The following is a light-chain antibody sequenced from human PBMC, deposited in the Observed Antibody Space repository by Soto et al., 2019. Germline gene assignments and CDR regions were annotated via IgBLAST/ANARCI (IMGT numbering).Light chain of an antibody. V-gene: IGLV2-11*01. CDR3: CSYAGSYNVV. J-gene: IGLJ2*01. Sequence: QYALTQPRSVSGSPGQSVTISCTGTSSDVGDYNYVSWYQQHPGKAPKLMIYDVSKRPSGVPDRFSGSKSGNTASLTISGLQAEDEADYYCCSYAGSYNVVFGGGTKLTVL. CDR2: DVS. CDR1: SSDVGDYNY.